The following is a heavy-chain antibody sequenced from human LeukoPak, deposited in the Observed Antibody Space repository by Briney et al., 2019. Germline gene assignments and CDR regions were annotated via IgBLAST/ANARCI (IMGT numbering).Heavy chain of an antibody. Sequence: GGSLRLTCAACGFTFSSYAMSWVRQAPGKGLDWVSAIRDSGSSTHYADSVKGRFTTSRDNSKNTLFLQMNSLRAEDTAIYYCAKYGPQDSGSSHFDYWGQGALLTVSS. CDR1: GFTFSSYA. J-gene: IGHJ4*02. D-gene: IGHD1-26*01. CDR3: AKYGPQDSGSSHFDY. V-gene: IGHV3-23*01. CDR2: IRDSGSST.